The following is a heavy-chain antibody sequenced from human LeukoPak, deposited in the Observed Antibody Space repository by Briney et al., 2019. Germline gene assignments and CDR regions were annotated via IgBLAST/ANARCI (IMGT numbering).Heavy chain of an antibody. Sequence: PGGSLRLSCAASGFTFSSYAMHWVRQAPGKGLEYVSGISTNGGSTYYADSVKGRFTISSDNSKKTLFLQMGSRRAEDMAVYYCARGGGSNTTMVWAFDYWGQGTLVTVSP. V-gene: IGHV3-64*02. D-gene: IGHD5-18*01. J-gene: IGHJ4*02. CDR1: GFTFSSYA. CDR2: ISTNGGST. CDR3: ARGGGSNTTMVWAFDY.